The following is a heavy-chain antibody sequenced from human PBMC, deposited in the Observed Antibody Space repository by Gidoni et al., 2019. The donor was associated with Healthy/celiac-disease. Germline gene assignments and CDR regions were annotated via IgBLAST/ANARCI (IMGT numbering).Heavy chain of an antibody. J-gene: IGHJ4*02. CDR2: IYYSGRT. D-gene: IGHD6-19*01. Sequence: QLQLQESGPGLVKPSETLSLTCTVSGGSISSSSYYWGWLRQPPGKGLEWIGSIYYSGRTYYNPSLKSRVTISVDTSKNQFSLKLSSVTAADTAVYYCARRRKSIAVAVIDYWGQGTLVTVSS. CDR3: ARRRKSIAVAVIDY. CDR1: GGSISSSSYY. V-gene: IGHV4-39*01.